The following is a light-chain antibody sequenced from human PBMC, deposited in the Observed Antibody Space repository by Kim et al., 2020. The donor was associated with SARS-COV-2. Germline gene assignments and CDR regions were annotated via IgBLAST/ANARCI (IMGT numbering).Light chain of an antibody. CDR2: DVT. CDR1: SSDVGSNKF. V-gene: IGLV2-14*03. CDR3: SSYTTSNTIV. Sequence: QSVVTQPASVSGSPGQTITISCTGTSSDVGSNKFVSWYQQHPGKAPKLILYDVTNRPLGVSDRFSGSKSGKTASLIISGLQAEDEADYHCSSYTTSNTIVFGTGTKVTVL. J-gene: IGLJ1*01.